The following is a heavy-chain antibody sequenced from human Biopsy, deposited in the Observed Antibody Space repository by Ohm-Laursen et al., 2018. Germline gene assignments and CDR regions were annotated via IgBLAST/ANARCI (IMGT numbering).Heavy chain of an antibody. D-gene: IGHD2-8*01. CDR1: SYTFTDYN. CDR3: ARDPLNGHKHFDY. CDR2: INCKTGAA. Sequence: SVKVSCNASSYTFTDYNIHWMRQAPGQGLEWLGYINCKTGAANYAQKFQGTVTMTRDTSISTAYLALGSLRSADTAIYYCARDPLNGHKHFDYWGQGSLVTVSS. V-gene: IGHV1-2*02. J-gene: IGHJ4*02.